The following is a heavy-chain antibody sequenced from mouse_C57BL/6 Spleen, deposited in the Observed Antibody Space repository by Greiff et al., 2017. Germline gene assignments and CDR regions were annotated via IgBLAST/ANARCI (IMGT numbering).Heavy chain of an antibody. J-gene: IGHJ4*01. Sequence: VKVVESGPELVKPGASVKISCKASGYAFSSSWMNWVKQRPGKGLEWIGRIYPGDGDTNYNGKFKGKATLTADKSASTAYMQLSSLTSEDSAVYFCARWCNYRGGSAMDYWGQGTSVTVSS. CDR3: ARWCNYRGGSAMDY. V-gene: IGHV1-82*01. D-gene: IGHD2-1*01. CDR1: GYAFSSSW. CDR2: IYPGDGDT.